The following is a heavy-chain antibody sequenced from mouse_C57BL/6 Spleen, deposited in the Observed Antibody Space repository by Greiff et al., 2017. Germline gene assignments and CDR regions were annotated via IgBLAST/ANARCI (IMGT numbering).Heavy chain of an antibody. Sequence: VQLQQSGPELVKPGASVKISCKASGYTFTDYYINWVKQRPGQGLAWIGWIYPGSGNTKYNEKFKGKATLTVDTSSSTAYMQLSSLTSEDSAVYFCARGAQASWFAYWGQGTLVTVSA. CDR3: ARGAQASWFAY. D-gene: IGHD3-2*02. V-gene: IGHV1-84*01. J-gene: IGHJ3*01. CDR1: GYTFTDYY. CDR2: IYPGSGNT.